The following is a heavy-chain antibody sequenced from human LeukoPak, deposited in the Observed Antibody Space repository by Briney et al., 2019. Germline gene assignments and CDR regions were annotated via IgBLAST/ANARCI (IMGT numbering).Heavy chain of an antibody. CDR3: TKDRGSRWFGPIDY. CDR1: GFTFSNYA. J-gene: IGHJ4*02. CDR2: ISSDGSKR. V-gene: IGHV3-30*07. Sequence: GGSLRLSCAASGFTFSNYAMHWVRQAPGKGLEWVAVISSDGSKRYYADSVKGRLTISRDNSKDTLYLQMNSLRAEDTAVYYCTKDRGSRWFGPIDYWGQGTLVAVSS. D-gene: IGHD6-13*01.